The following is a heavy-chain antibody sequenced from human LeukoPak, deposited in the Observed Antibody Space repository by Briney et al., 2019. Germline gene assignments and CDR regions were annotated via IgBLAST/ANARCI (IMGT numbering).Heavy chain of an antibody. V-gene: IGHV1-69*04. Sequence: GASVKVSCKASGGTLSSYAISWVRQAPGQGLEWMGRIIPILGIANYAQKFQGRVTITADKSTSTAYMELSSLRSEDTAVYYCARGSRAYSYWYFDLWGRGTLVTVSS. CDR3: ARGSRAYSYWYFDL. J-gene: IGHJ2*01. D-gene: IGHD4-4*01. CDR2: IIPILGIA. CDR1: GGTLSSYA.